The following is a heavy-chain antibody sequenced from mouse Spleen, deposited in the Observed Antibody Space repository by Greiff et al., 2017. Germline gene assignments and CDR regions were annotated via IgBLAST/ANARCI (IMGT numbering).Heavy chain of an antibody. CDR1: GFTFSDYG. V-gene: IGHV5-17*01. Sequence: EVQLQESGGGLVKPGGSLKLSCAASGFTFSDYGMHWVRQAPEKGLEWVAYISGGSSTTYYADTVKGRFTISRDNAKNTLFLQMTSLRSEDTAMYYCARREDFDYWGQGTTLTVSS. CDR3: ARREDFDY. CDR2: ISGGSSTT. J-gene: IGHJ2*01.